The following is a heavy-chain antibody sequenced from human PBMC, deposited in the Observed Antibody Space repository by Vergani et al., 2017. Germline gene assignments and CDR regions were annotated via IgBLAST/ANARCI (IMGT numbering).Heavy chain of an antibody. V-gene: IGHV3-23*01. J-gene: IGHJ4*02. CDR3: AKHIVVVTAIHSFDY. Sequence: EVQLLESGGGLVQPGGSLRLSCAASGFTFSSYAMGWVRKAPGKGLEWVSAISGSGGSTYYAGSAKGRFNISRDNSKNTLYLQMNSLRAEDTAVYYCAKHIVVVTAIHSFDYWGQGTLVTVSS. D-gene: IGHD2-21*02. CDR2: ISGSGGST. CDR1: GFTFSSYA.